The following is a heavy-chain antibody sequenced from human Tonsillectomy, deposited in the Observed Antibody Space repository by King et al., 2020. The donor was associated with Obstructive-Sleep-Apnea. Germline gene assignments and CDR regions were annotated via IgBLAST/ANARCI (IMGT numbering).Heavy chain of an antibody. CDR1: GFTFSDYY. J-gene: IGHJ4*02. CDR2: ISSSGSTI. CDR3: ARESFSESGSYFDY. D-gene: IGHD3-3*01. V-gene: IGHV3-11*01. Sequence: QLVQSGGGVVKPGGSLRLSCAASGFTFSDYYMSWIREAPGKGLEWVSYISSSGSTIYYADSVKGRFTISRDNAKNSLYLQTNSLRAEDTAVYYCARESFSESGSYFDYWGQGTLVTVSS.